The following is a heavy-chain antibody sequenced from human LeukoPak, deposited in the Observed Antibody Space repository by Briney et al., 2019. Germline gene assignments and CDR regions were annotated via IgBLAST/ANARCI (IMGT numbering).Heavy chain of an antibody. Sequence: GGSLRLSCAASGFTFSSYSMNWVRQAPGKGLEWVSSISSSSSYIYYADSVKGRFTISRDNAKNSLYLQMNSLRAEDTAVYYCATQYSSSWYAYYYYMDVWGKGTTVTVSS. CDR2: ISSSSSYI. CDR3: ATQYSSSWYAYYYYMDV. D-gene: IGHD6-13*01. CDR1: GFTFSSYS. V-gene: IGHV3-21*01. J-gene: IGHJ6*03.